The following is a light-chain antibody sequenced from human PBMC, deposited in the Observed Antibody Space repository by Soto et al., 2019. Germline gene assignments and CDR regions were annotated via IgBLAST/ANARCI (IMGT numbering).Light chain of an antibody. V-gene: IGKV1-39*01. CDR3: QQTHAVPLT. Sequence: DVQMTQSPSSLSASVGDRVTIACRASQPIGTYLNWYQQKPGEAPKVLIFAASSLRSGVPYRFSGSGYGTDCTLTIDNLHPEDSASYDCQQTHAVPLTCGRDTRL. CDR2: AAS. J-gene: IGKJ5*01. CDR1: QPIGTY.